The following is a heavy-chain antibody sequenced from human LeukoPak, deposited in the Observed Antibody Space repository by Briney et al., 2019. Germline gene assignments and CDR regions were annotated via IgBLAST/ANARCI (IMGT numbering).Heavy chain of an antibody. V-gene: IGHV4-59*01. Sequence: ASETLSLTCTVSGGSISTYYWSWIRQPPGKGLEWIGYIYYSGSTNYNPSLKSRVTISVDTSKNQFSLKLSSVTAADTAVYYCAGTPWIQLWSYQDYYFDYWGQGTLVTVSS. D-gene: IGHD5-18*01. CDR1: GGSISTYY. CDR3: AGTPWIQLWSYQDYYFDY. J-gene: IGHJ4*02. CDR2: IYYSGST.